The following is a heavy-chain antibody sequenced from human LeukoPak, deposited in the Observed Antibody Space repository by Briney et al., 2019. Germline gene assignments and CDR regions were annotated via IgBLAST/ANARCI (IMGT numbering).Heavy chain of an antibody. D-gene: IGHD3-22*01. CDR2: ISGSGGST. J-gene: IGHJ4*02. V-gene: IGHV3-23*01. CDR3: AKDSAFDSSGYYYRGSNFDY. CDR1: GFTFSSYA. Sequence: GALRLSCAASGFTFSSYAMSWVRQAPGKGLEWVSTISGSGGSTYYADTVKGRFTISRDNSKNTLYLQMNSLGAEDTAVYHCAKDSAFDSSGYYYRGSNFDYWGQGTLVTVSS.